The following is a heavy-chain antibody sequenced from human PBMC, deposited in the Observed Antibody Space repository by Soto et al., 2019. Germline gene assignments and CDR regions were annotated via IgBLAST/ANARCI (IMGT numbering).Heavy chain of an antibody. CDR2: IYYSGST. CDR1: GGSISSGDYY. J-gene: IGHJ5*02. V-gene: IGHV4-30-4*01. CDR3: AGLQSMRLSGLDP. D-gene: IGHD3-16*02. Sequence: SETLSLTCTVSGGSISSGDYYWSWIRQPPGKGLEWIGYIYYSGSTYYNPSLKSRVTISVDTSKNQFSLRLSSVTAADTAVYYCAGLQSMRLSGLDPWGQGTLVTVSS.